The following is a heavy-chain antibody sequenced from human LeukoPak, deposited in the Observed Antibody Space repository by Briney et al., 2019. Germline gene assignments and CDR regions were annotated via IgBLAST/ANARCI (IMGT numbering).Heavy chain of an antibody. V-gene: IGHV3-23*01. J-gene: IGHJ4*02. CDR2: ISGSGGST. CDR1: GFTFSTYA. D-gene: IGHD5-18*01. Sequence: PGGSLRLSCAASGFTFSTYAMTWVRQAPGKGPEWVSAISGSGGSTNYADSVKGRFTISRDNSKNTLDLQMNSLRAEDTAVYHCAKSSTWKQLWSYDYWGQGILVTVSS. CDR3: AKSSTWKQLWSYDY.